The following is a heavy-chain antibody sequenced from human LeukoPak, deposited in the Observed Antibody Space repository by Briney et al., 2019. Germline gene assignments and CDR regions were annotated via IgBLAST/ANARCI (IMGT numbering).Heavy chain of an antibody. J-gene: IGHJ4*02. CDR1: GFTFSTYP. CDR2: ISHHGSNE. CDR3: ARVHDTTGYYHYFDS. D-gene: IGHD3-9*01. Sequence: GGSLRLSCEASGFTFSTYPMHWVRQAPDKGLEWVAMISHHGSNEYYADSVKGRFAISRDNSKNTLYLQMNNPRVEDTAIYYCARVHDTTGYYHYFDSWGQGTLVTVSS. V-gene: IGHV3-30*09.